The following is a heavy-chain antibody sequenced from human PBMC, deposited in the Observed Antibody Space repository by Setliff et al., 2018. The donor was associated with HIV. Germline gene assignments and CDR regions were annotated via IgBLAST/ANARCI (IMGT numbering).Heavy chain of an antibody. Sequence: SETLSLTCTVSGDSITSNSYYWGWIRQSPGKGLEWIGTMHHSGSTYYNPSLKSRVAIFIDTSKNQFSLRLSSVTAADTAVYYCARLYGYYGHRLDYWGQGAQVTVSS. V-gene: IGHV4-39*01. CDR2: MHHSGST. J-gene: IGHJ4*02. CDR1: GDSITSNSYY. D-gene: IGHD3-3*01. CDR3: ARLYGYYGHRLDY.